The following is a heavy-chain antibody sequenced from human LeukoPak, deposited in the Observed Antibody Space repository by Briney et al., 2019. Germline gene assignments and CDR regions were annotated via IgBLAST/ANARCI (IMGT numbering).Heavy chain of an antibody. J-gene: IGHJ4*02. D-gene: IGHD1-26*01. CDR3: ARENGFRDSGSSPAHFDY. CDR1: GYTFTSYG. Sequence: ASVKVSCKASGYTFTSYGISWVRQAPGQGLEWMGWISAYNGNTNYAQKLQGRVTMTTDTSTSTAYMELRSLRSDDTAVYYCARENGFRDSGSSPAHFDYWGQGTLVTVSS. CDR2: ISAYNGNT. V-gene: IGHV1-18*01.